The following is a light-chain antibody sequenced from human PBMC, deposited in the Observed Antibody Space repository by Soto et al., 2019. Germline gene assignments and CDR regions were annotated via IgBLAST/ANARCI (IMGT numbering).Light chain of an antibody. V-gene: IGLV2-8*01. CDR3: SSYAGSNVGV. J-gene: IGLJ3*02. CDR2: VVI. CDR1: SSDVGGYNY. Sequence: QSVLTQPPSASGSPGQSVAISCTGTSSDVGGYNYVSWYQQHPGKAPKLMIYVVIKRPSGVPDRFSGSKSGNTASLTVSGLQAEDEANYYCSSYAGSNVGVFGGGTKVTVL.